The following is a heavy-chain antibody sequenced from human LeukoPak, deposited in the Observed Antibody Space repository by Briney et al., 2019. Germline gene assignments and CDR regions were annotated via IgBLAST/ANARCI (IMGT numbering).Heavy chain of an antibody. CDR3: ARGTYYDNMDV. CDR1: RFTFSNYA. V-gene: IGHV3-53*01. J-gene: IGHJ6*03. CDR2: IYSGGST. D-gene: IGHD3-22*01. Sequence: PGGSLRLSCAASRFTFSNYAMSWVRQAPGKGLEWVSVIYSGGSTYYADSVKGRFTISRDNSKNTLYLQMNSLRAEDTAVYYCARGTYYDNMDVWGKGTTVTISS.